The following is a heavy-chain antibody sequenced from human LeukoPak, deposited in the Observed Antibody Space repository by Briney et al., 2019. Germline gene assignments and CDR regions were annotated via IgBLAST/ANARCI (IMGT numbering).Heavy chain of an antibody. CDR1: GFTFSRYW. Sequence: GGSLRLSCAASGFTFSRYWMSWVRQAPGKGLEWVANIKEDGSEKYYVDSVRGRFTISRDNAKNSLYLQMNSLRVDDTAMYYCTREAAWGRGNLVTVSS. V-gene: IGHV3-7*01. CDR3: TREAA. J-gene: IGHJ5*02. CDR2: IKEDGSEK.